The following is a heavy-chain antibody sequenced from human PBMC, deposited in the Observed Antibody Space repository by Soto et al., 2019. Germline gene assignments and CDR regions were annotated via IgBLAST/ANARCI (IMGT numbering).Heavy chain of an antibody. Sequence: ASVKVSCKASGYTFTSYYMHWVRQASGQRLEWMGWINVGNGDTKSSQNLQGRVTITRDTSASTAYMELSSLRSEDTAVYYCARDLGGWPDYWGQGTLVTVSS. CDR2: INVGNGDT. CDR1: GYTFTSYY. CDR3: ARDLGGWPDY. J-gene: IGHJ4*02. D-gene: IGHD2-15*01. V-gene: IGHV1-3*01.